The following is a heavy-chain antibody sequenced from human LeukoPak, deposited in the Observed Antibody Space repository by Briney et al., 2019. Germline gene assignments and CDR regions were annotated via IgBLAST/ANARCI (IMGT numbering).Heavy chain of an antibody. CDR2: IYHSGST. Sequence: SETLSLTCTVSGYSISSGYYWGWIRQPPGKGLEWIGSIYHSGSTYYNPSLKSRVTISVDTSKNQFSLKLSSVTAADTAVYYCARVPGYDLWSGHNWFDPWGQGTLVTVSS. CDR3: ARVPGYDLWSGHNWFDP. V-gene: IGHV4-38-2*02. D-gene: IGHD3-3*01. CDR1: GYSISSGYY. J-gene: IGHJ5*02.